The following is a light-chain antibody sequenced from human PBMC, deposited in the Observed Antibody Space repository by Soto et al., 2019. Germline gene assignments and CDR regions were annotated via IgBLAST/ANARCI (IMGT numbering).Light chain of an antibody. CDR1: QSIHTW. CDR2: EAS. V-gene: IGKV1-5*03. J-gene: IGKJ2*01. CDR3: QQYNDSFRYT. Sequence: DIQMTQSPSTLSASVGDRVTITCRASQSIHTWLAWYHQKPGTVPKLLIYEASTLESGVPSRFSGSRSGTEFTLTVSSLQPDDFATYYCQQYNDSFRYTFGQGTKVDI.